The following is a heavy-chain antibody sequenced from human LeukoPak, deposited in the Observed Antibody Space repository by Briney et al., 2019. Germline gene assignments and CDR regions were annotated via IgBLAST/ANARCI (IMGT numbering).Heavy chain of an antibody. CDR3: AKALTVTDAFDI. Sequence: PGGSLRLSCAASGFTFSSHGMHWVRQAPGKGLEWVAVISYDGTNKYYADSVKGRFTISRDNTKNTLYLQMNSLRAEDTAVYYCAKALTVTDAFDIWGQGTVVTVSS. V-gene: IGHV3-30*18. J-gene: IGHJ3*02. CDR1: GFTFSSHG. D-gene: IGHD4-17*01. CDR2: ISYDGTNK.